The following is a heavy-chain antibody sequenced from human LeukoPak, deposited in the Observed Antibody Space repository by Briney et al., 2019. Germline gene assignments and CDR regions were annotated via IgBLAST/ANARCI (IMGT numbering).Heavy chain of an antibody. V-gene: IGHV1-46*03. CDR2: SNPSDGFT. CDR1: GYIFTNYY. J-gene: IGHJ3*01. CDR3: ARGLRGDRNAFDF. D-gene: IGHD3-16*01. Sequence: GASVKVSCKASGYIFTNYYMHWVRQAPGQGLEWMGISNPSDGFTSYAQRFQDRVTMTRDTSTTTVYMELTSLRSEDTAVYYCARGLRGDRNAFDFWGQGTMVTVFS.